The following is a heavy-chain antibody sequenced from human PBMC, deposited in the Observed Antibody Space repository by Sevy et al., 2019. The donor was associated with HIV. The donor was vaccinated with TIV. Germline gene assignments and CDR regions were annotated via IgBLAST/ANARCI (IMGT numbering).Heavy chain of an antibody. D-gene: IGHD1-26*01. Sequence: GGSLRLSCAASGFTFSSFAMSWVRHIPGTGLEWVSTINGRGGSAYYADSVKGRFTLSRDNSNNTVFLQMNRLRDEDTAVYYCARPTPRIAPSSAAFFDYWGQGTLVTVSS. CDR2: INGRGGSA. CDR3: ARPTPRIAPSSAAFFDY. J-gene: IGHJ4*02. CDR1: GFTFSSFA. V-gene: IGHV3-23*01.